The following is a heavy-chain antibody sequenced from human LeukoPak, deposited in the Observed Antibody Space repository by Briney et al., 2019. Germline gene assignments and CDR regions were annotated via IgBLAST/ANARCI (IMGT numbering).Heavy chain of an antibody. CDR3: AREYFDP. V-gene: IGHV1-2*02. CDR2: INPNSGGT. CDR1: GYTLTGYY. J-gene: IGHJ5*02. Sequence: ASVKVSCKASGYTLTGYYMHWVRQAPGQGLEWMGWINPNSGGTNYAQKFQGRGTMTRDTSSSTAYMDLSRLRSDDTVVYYCAREYFDPWGQGTLVTVSS.